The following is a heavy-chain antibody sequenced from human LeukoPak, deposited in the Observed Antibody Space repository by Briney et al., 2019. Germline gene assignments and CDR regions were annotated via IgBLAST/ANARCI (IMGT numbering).Heavy chain of an antibody. D-gene: IGHD6-6*01. CDR1: GFTFSSYS. CDR3: ARATGKYSSSSMLASLDYFDY. J-gene: IGHJ4*02. V-gene: IGHV3-21*01. Sequence: PGGSLRLSCAASGFTFSSYSMNWVRQAPGKGLEWVSSISSSSSYIYYADSVKGRFTISRDNAKNSLYLQMNSLRAEVTAVYYCARATGKYSSSSMLASLDYFDYWGQGTLVTVSS. CDR2: ISSSSSYI.